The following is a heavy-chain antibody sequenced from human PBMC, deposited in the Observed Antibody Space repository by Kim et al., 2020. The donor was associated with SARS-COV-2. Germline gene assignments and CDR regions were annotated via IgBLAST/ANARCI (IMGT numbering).Heavy chain of an antibody. CDR1: GFTFSDYY. D-gene: IGHD6-13*01. Sequence: GESLRLSCAASGFTFSDYYMSWIRQAPGKGLEWVSYISSSGSTIYYADSVKGRFTISRDNAKNSLYLQMNSLRAEDTAVYYCARDREIAAAGTTGYWGQGTLVTVSS. CDR3: ARDREIAAAGTTGY. CDR2: ISSSGSTI. J-gene: IGHJ4*02. V-gene: IGHV3-11*01.